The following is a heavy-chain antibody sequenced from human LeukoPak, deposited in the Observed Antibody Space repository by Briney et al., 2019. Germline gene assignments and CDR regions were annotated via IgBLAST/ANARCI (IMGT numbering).Heavy chain of an antibody. CDR2: IYHSGST. CDR3: ARDRRSSGLDAFDI. CDR1: GYSISSGYY. V-gene: IGHV4-38-2*02. Sequence: SETLSLTCTVSGYSISSGYYWGWIRQPPGKGLEWIGSIYHSGSTYYNPSLKSRVTISVDTSKNQFSLKLSSVTAADTAVYYCARDRRSSGLDAFDIWGQGTMVTVSS. J-gene: IGHJ3*02. D-gene: IGHD6-19*01.